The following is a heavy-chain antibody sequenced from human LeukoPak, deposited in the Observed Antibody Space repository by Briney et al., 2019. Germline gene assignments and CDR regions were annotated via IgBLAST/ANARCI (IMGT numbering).Heavy chain of an antibody. D-gene: IGHD6-13*01. V-gene: IGHV3-64D*06. J-gene: IGHJ4*02. CDR3: VKVTGIAAAGTGPHDY. CDR1: GFTISSYA. CDR2: ISSNGGST. Sequence: GGSLRLSCSASGFTISSYAMHWVRQAPGKGLEYVSAISSNGGSTYYADSVKGRFTISRDNSKNTLYLQMSSLRAEDTAVYYCVKVTGIAAAGTGPHDYWGQGTLVTVSS.